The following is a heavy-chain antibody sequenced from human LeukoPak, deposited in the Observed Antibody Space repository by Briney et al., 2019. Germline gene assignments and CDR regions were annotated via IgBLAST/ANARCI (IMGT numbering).Heavy chain of an antibody. D-gene: IGHD4-17*01. CDR2: IYYSGST. CDR1: LGSISSTAYY. J-gene: IGHJ4*02. CDR3: ARGSYDYGDSVFSGIDY. Sequence: PSETLSLTCTVSLGSISSTAYYWGWIRQPPGKGLEWIGTIYYSGSTYYNPSLKSRLTISVDTSKNQFFLNLSSVTAADTAVYYCARGSYDYGDSVFSGIDYWGQGTLVAVSS. V-gene: IGHV4-39*01.